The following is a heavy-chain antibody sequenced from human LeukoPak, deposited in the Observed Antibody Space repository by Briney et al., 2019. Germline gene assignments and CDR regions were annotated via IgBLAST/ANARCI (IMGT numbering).Heavy chain of an antibody. CDR3: AATANRIWALVPFDY. D-gene: IGHD6-6*01. CDR1: GFTFSSYA. V-gene: IGHV3-23*01. J-gene: IGHJ4*02. Sequence: GGSLRLSCAASGFTFSSYAMSWVRQAPGKGLEWVSAISGSGGSTYYADSVKGRFTISRDSSKNTLYLQMDSLRAEDTAVYYCAATANRIWALVPFDYWGQGTLVTVSS. CDR2: ISGSGGST.